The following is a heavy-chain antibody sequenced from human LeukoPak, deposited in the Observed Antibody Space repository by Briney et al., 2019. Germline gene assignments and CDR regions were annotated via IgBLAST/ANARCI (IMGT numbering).Heavy chain of an antibody. J-gene: IGHJ6*03. Sequence: GGSLRLSCAASGFTFSSYSMNWVRQAPGKGLEWVSSISSSSSYIYYADSVKGRFTISRDNAKNSLYLQMNSLRAEDTAVYYCARGDDCSGGSCYLLDYYYMDVWGKGTTVTVSS. CDR1: GFTFSSYS. V-gene: IGHV3-21*01. CDR3: ARGDDCSGGSCYLLDYYYMDV. CDR2: ISSSSSYI. D-gene: IGHD2-15*01.